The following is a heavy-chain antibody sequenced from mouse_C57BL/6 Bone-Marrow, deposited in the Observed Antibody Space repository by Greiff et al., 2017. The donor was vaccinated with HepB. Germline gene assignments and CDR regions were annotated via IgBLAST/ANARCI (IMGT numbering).Heavy chain of an antibody. CDR2: IYPGSGST. D-gene: IGHD1-1*01. V-gene: IGHV1-55*01. CDR1: GYTFTSYW. Sequence: QVHVKQPGAELVKPGASVKMSCKASGYTFTSYWITWVKQRPGQGLEWIGDIYPGSGSTNYNEKFKSKATLTVDTSSSTAYMQLSSLTSEDSAVYYCAREHYYGSSYDYWGQGTTLTVSS. CDR3: AREHYYGSSYDY. J-gene: IGHJ2*01.